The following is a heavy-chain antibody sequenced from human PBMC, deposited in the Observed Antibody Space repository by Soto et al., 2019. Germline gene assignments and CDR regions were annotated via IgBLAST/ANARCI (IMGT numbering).Heavy chain of an antibody. J-gene: IGHJ3*02. CDR2: ISAYNGNT. V-gene: IGHV1-18*01. CDR3: VRVLEDIVVVPAAMGAIDI. D-gene: IGHD2-2*01. CDR1: GYTFTSYG. Sequence: GASVKVSCKSSGYTFTSYGISWVRQAPGQGLEWMGWISAYNGNTNYAQKLQGRVTMTTDTSTSTAYMELRSLRSDDTAVYYCVRVLEDIVVVPAAMGAIDIWGQGTMVTVSS.